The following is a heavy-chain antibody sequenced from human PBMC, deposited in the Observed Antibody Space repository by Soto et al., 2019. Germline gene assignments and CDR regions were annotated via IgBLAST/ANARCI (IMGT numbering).Heavy chain of an antibody. CDR3: ARGKVVVVAAIDGMDV. Sequence: QVQLVQSGAEVKKPGSSVKVSCKASGGTFSSYAISWVRQAPGQGLEWMGGIIPIFGTANYAQKFQGRVTITADESTSKAYMELSSLRSEDTAVYYCARGKVVVVAAIDGMDVWGQGTTVTVSS. CDR2: IIPIFGTA. D-gene: IGHD2-15*01. CDR1: GGTFSSYA. J-gene: IGHJ6*02. V-gene: IGHV1-69*12.